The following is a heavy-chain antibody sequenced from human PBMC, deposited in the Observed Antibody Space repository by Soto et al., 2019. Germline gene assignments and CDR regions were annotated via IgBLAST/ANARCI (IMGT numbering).Heavy chain of an antibody. CDR3: ARYPGGWYAPYYYYGMDV. J-gene: IGHJ6*02. D-gene: IGHD6-19*01. Sequence: GASVKVSCKASGYTFTGYYMHWVRQAPGQGLEWMGWINPNSGGTNYAQKFQGRVTMTRDTSISTAYMELSRLRSDDTAVYYCARYPGGWYAPYYYYGMDVWGQGTTVTVSS. CDR1: GYTFTGYY. V-gene: IGHV1-2*02. CDR2: INPNSGGT.